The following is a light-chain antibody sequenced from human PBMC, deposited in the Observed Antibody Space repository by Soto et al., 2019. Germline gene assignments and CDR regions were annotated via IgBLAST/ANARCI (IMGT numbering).Light chain of an antibody. J-gene: IGKJ1*01. Sequence: DIQMTQSPSSLSASLGDRVTITCRASQGIGNYLAWYQLQPGKVPKLLIYAASTLQSGVPSRFSGSGSGTDFTLTISSLQPEDVATYFCQKYNSAPLTFGQGTQVEI. CDR2: AAS. V-gene: IGKV1-27*01. CDR3: QKYNSAPLT. CDR1: QGIGNY.